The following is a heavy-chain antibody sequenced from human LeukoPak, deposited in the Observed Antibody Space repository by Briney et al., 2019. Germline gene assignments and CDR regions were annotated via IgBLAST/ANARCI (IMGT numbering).Heavy chain of an antibody. Sequence: PSETLSLTCAVSGGSISSSNWWSWVRQPPGKGLEWIGEIYHRGSTNYNPSLKSRVTISVDKSKNQFSLKLSSVTAADTAVYYCARVPENYYYYYMDVWGKGTTVTVSS. D-gene: IGHD1-14*01. J-gene: IGHJ6*03. CDR1: GGSISSSNW. V-gene: IGHV4-4*02. CDR2: IYHRGST. CDR3: ARVPENYYYYYMDV.